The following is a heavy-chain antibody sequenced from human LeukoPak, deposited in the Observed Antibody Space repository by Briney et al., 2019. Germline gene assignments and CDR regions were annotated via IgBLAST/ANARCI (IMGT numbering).Heavy chain of an antibody. V-gene: IGHV3-23*01. J-gene: IGHJ4*02. CDR3: AKGFFGVVIIPSLFDY. CDR1: GFTFSSYG. D-gene: IGHD3-3*01. Sequence: GRSLRLSCAASGFTFSSYGMHWVRQAPGKGLEWVSAISGSGGSTYYADSVKGRFTISRDNSKNTLYLQMNSLRAEDTAVYYCAKGFFGVVIIPSLFDYWGQGTLVTVSS. CDR2: ISGSGGST.